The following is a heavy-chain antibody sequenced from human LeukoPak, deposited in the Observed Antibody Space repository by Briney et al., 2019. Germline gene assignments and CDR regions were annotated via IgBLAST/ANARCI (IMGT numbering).Heavy chain of an antibody. J-gene: IGHJ4*02. CDR2: IYYSGST. V-gene: IGHV4-39*01. Sequence: PSETLSLTCTVSGGSTSSSSYYWGWIRQPPGKGLEWIGSIYYSGSTYYNPSLKSRVTISVDTSKNQFSLKLSSVTAADTAVYYCARHTSVAAADPFDYWGQGTPVTVAS. CDR1: GGSTSSSSYY. CDR3: ARHTSVAAADPFDY. D-gene: IGHD6-13*01.